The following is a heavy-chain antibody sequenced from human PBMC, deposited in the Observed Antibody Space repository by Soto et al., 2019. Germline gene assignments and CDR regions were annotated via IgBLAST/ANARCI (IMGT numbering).Heavy chain of an antibody. D-gene: IGHD3-10*01. V-gene: IGHV3-23*01. J-gene: IGHJ4*02. Sequence: GGSLRLSCAASGFTFSSYAMSWVRQAPGKGLEWVSAISGSGGSTYYADSVKGRFTISRDNSKNTLYLQMNSLRAEDTAVYYCAKDQPRSASLWFGPCIDYWGQGTLVTVSS. CDR3: AKDQPRSASLWFGPCIDY. CDR2: ISGSGGST. CDR1: GFTFSSYA.